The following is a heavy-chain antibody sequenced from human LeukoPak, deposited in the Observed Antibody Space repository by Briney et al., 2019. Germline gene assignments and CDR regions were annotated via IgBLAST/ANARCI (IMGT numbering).Heavy chain of an antibody. CDR3: ARALSCSGGSCYSPLGD. Sequence: GASVKVSCKASGYTFTSYAMNWVRQAPGQGLEWMGWINTNTGNPTYAQGFSGRFVFSLDTSVSTAYLQISSLKAEDTAVYYCARALSCSGGSCYSPLGDWGQGTLVTVSS. J-gene: IGHJ4*02. V-gene: IGHV7-4-1*02. D-gene: IGHD2-15*01. CDR2: INTNTGNP. CDR1: GYTFTSYA.